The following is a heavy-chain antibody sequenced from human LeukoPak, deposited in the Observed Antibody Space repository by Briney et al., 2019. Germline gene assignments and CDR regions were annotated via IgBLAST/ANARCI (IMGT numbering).Heavy chain of an antibody. J-gene: IGHJ4*02. CDR1: GFTVSSNY. CDR3: AKDLPAPNIVAVFDY. CDR2: IRGSGGIT. D-gene: IGHD5-12*01. Sequence: GGSLRLSCAASGFTVSSNYMSWVRQAPGKGLEWVSAIRGSGGITYYAASVKGRFTISRDNSKNTLYLQMNSLGAEDTAMYYCAKDLPAPNIVAVFDYWGQGALVTVSS. V-gene: IGHV3-23*01.